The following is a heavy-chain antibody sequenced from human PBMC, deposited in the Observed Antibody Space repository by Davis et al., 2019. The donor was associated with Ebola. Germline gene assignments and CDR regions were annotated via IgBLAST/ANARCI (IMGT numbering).Heavy chain of an antibody. CDR2: ISSSGSTI. V-gene: IGHV3-48*01. CDR3: AKGDQVGWLVPFDY. CDR1: GFTFSTYW. J-gene: IGHJ4*02. D-gene: IGHD6-19*01. Sequence: GGSLRLSCAASGFTFSTYWMSWVRQAPGKGLEWVSYISSSGSTIYYADSVKGRFTISRDNSKNTLYLQMNSLRAEDTAVYYCAKGDQVGWLVPFDYWGQGTLVTVSS.